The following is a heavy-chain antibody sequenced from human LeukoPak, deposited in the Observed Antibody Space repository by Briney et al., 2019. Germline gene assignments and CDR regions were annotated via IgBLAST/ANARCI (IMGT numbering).Heavy chain of an antibody. CDR3: ARGRYELYYFDY. D-gene: IGHD1-1*01. CDR1: GGTFSSYA. V-gene: IGHV1-69*13. Sequence: SVKVSCKASGGTFSSYAISWVRQAPGQGLEWMGGIIPIFGAANYAQKFQGRVTITADESTSTAYMELSSLRSEDTAVYYCARGRYELYYFDYWGQGTLVTVSS. J-gene: IGHJ4*02. CDR2: IIPIFGAA.